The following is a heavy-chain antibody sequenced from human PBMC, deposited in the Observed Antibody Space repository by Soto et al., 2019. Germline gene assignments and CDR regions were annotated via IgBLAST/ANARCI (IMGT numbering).Heavy chain of an antibody. CDR2: ISYDGSNK. CDR1: GSPSGSIA. CDR3: ARGKYSSYSWFDH. V-gene: IGHV3-30*04. J-gene: IGHJ5*02. Sequence: GGSLRPSCAPSGSPSGSIAMHWVRQVQGRGLGWVEVISYDGSNKYYADSVKGRFTISRDNSKNTLYLQMNSLRAEDTAVYYCARGKYSSYSWFDHWGQGTLVTVSS. D-gene: IGHD6-6*01.